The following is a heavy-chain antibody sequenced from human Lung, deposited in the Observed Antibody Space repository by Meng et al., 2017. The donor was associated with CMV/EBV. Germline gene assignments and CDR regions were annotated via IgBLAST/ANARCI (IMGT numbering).Heavy chain of an antibody. D-gene: IGHD2-21*02. J-gene: IGHJ4*02. CDR2: IYHSGRT. CDR3: ARVGAYCGGDCYHPR. Sequence: GQLQESGPGWVQPSATPSLTCAVAGVSISSRNWWCWVRQPPGKGLEWIGEIYHSGRTNYNPSLKSRVTISVDESKNQFSLRLSSVTAADTAVYYCARVGAYCGGDCYHPRWGQGTLVTVSS. V-gene: IGHV4-4*02. CDR1: GVSISSRNW.